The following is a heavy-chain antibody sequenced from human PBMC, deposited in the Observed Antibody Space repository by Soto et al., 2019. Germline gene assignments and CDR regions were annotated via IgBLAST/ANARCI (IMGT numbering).Heavy chain of an antibody. CDR1: GFSFTGYY. J-gene: IGHJ5*02. D-gene: IGHD6-6*01. Sequence: SVKVSCKASGFSFTGYYIHWLRQAPGQGLEWMRWINAHSGGTEYAQKFQGRVTLTRDTSIATAYLTLTSLTSDDTALYYCAKDLTRQLAYWLDPWGQGTQVNVSS. CDR3: AKDLTRQLAYWLDP. CDR2: INAHSGGT. V-gene: IGHV1-2*02.